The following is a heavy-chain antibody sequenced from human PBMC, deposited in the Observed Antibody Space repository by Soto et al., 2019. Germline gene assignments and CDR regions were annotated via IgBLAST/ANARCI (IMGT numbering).Heavy chain of an antibody. CDR2: IRSRAYGGTT. V-gene: IGHV3-49*03. CDR1: GFTFGDYA. Sequence: GGSLRLSCTASGFTFGDYAMSWFRQAPGKGQEWVGFIRSRAYGGTTEYAASVKGRFTISRDDSKSIAYLQMNSLKTEDTAVYYCTRPGVKRIAAAGHFDYWGQGTLVTVSS. CDR3: TRPGVKRIAAAGHFDY. D-gene: IGHD6-13*01. J-gene: IGHJ4*02.